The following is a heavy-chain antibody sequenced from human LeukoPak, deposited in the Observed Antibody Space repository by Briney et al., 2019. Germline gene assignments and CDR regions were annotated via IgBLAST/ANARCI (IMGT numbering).Heavy chain of an antibody. Sequence: GGSLRLSCAASGFSVSSNYMSWVRQALGKGLEWVSVIYSGGSTYYADSVKGRFTISRDNSKNTLYLQMNSPRAEDTAVYYCARDAPPIVATPIDYWGQGTLVTVSS. CDR2: IYSGGST. D-gene: IGHD5-12*01. CDR1: GFSVSSNY. J-gene: IGHJ4*02. V-gene: IGHV3-66*01. CDR3: ARDAPPIVATPIDY.